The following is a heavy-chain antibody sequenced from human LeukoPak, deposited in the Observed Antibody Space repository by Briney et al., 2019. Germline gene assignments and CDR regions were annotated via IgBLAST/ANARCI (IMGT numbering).Heavy chain of an antibody. J-gene: IGHJ3*02. CDR1: GGSISSSSYY. Sequence: SETLSLTCTVSGGSISSSSYYWGWIRQPPGKGLEWIGSIYTSGSTNYNPSLKSRVTMSVDTSKNQFSLKLSSVTAADTAVYYCARERGIVVVAATDAFDIWGQGTMVTVSS. V-gene: IGHV4-39*07. CDR2: IYTSGST. D-gene: IGHD2-15*01. CDR3: ARERGIVVVAATDAFDI.